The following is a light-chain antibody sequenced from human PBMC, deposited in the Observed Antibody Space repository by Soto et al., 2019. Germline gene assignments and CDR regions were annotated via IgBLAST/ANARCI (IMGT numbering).Light chain of an antibody. CDR3: QQYNSYPWT. Sequence: EIQRTQSPSTLSASVGDRVTITCLASQSISSWLAWYQQKPGKAPKLMIYDASSLESGVPSRFSGSGSGTECTLTISSPQPDDVATYYCQQYNSYPWTFGQGTKVDIK. J-gene: IGKJ1*01. CDR2: DAS. CDR1: QSISSW. V-gene: IGKV1-5*01.